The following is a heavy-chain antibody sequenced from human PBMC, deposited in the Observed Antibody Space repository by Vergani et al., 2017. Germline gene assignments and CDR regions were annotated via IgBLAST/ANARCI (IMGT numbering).Heavy chain of an antibody. CDR3: AKVATGTTRYYYYYYMDV. V-gene: IGHV3-30*18. CDR1: GFTFSSYG. J-gene: IGHJ6*03. CDR2: ISYDGSNK. Sequence: QVQLVESGGGVVQPGRYLRLSCAASGFTFSSYGMHWVRQAPGKGLEWVAVISYDGSNKYYADSVKGRFTISRDNCKNTLYLQMNSLRAEDTAVYYCAKVATGTTRYYYYYYMDVWGKGTTVTVSS. D-gene: IGHD1-1*01.